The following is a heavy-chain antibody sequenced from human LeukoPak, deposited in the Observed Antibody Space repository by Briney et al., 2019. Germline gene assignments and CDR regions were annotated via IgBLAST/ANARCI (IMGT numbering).Heavy chain of an antibody. D-gene: IGHD6-13*01. CDR3: ARVPSSSWPDYYYYAMDV. Sequence: PSETLSLTCTVSGGSVSSGSYYWSWIRQPPGKGLEWIGYIYYSGSTNYNPSPKSRVTISVDTSKNQFSLKLSSVTAADTAVYYCARVPSSSWPDYYYYAMDVWGQGTTVTVSS. V-gene: IGHV4-61*01. J-gene: IGHJ6*02. CDR2: IYYSGST. CDR1: GGSVSSGSYY.